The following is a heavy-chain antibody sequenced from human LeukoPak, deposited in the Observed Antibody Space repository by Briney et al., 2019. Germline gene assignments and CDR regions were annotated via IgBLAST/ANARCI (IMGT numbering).Heavy chain of an antibody. CDR1: GYSISSGYY. CDR3: ARRSYYDSSGPLDY. Sequence: SETLSLTCAVSGYSISSGYYWGWIRQPPGKGLEWIGSIYHSGSAYCNPSLKSRVTISVDTSKNQFSLKLSSVTAADTAVYYCARRSYYDSSGPLDYWGQGTLVTVSS. D-gene: IGHD3-22*01. J-gene: IGHJ4*02. V-gene: IGHV4-38-2*01. CDR2: IYHSGSA.